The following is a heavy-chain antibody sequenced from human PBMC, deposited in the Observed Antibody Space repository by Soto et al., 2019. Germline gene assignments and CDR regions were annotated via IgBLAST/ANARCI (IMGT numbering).Heavy chain of an antibody. J-gene: IGHJ4*02. V-gene: IGHV3-48*02. CDR3: ARKGVAFDY. CDR1: GFTFSRYS. Sequence: GGSLRLSCAASGFTFSRYSMNWVRQAPGKGLEWISYISTTSSSIYYADSVKGRFTISRDNAKNSLFLQMNSLRDDDTAVYYCARKGVAFDYWGQGALVTVSS. D-gene: IGHD3-3*01. CDR2: ISTTSSSI.